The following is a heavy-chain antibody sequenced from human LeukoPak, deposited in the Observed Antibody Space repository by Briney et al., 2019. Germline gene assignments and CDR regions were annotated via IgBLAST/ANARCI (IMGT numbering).Heavy chain of an antibody. CDR1: GYTFAGYY. Sequence: ASVKVSCKASGYTFAGYYMHWVRQAPGQGLEWMGRINPNSGGTNYAQKFQGRVTMTRDTSISTAYMELSRLRSDDTAVYYCARSRGESIAAAGNPFDYWGQGTLVTVSS. D-gene: IGHD6-13*01. CDR3: ARSRGESIAAAGNPFDY. J-gene: IGHJ4*02. V-gene: IGHV1-2*06. CDR2: INPNSGGT.